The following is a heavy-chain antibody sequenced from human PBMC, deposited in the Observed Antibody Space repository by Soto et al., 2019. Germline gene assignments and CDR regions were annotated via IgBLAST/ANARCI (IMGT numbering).Heavy chain of an antibody. J-gene: IGHJ5*02. CDR3: ARQPYYYGA. Sequence: QLQLQESGPGLVKPSETLSLTCTVSGGSFSSSTYYWGWIRQPPGKGLEWIGSMYSGGNTYYNPSLKSRLPVSVDTSKTHFSLKLTSVTAADTAMYYCARQPYYYGAWGQGTLVTVSS. CDR1: GGSFSSSTYY. D-gene: IGHD3-10*01. CDR2: MYSGGNT. V-gene: IGHV4-39*01.